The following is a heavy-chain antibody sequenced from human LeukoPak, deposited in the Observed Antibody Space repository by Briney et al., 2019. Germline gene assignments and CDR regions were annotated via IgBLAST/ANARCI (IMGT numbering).Heavy chain of an antibody. V-gene: IGHV3-20*04. J-gene: IGHJ3*02. CDR1: GFTFDDYG. D-gene: IGHD3-22*01. CDR2: INWNGGST. CDR3: AKDKSGYYAFDI. Sequence: GGSLRLSCAASGFTFDDYGMGWVRQAPGKGLEWVSGINWNGGSTGYADSVKGRFTISRDNSKNTLYLQMNSLRAEDTAVYYCAKDKSGYYAFDIWGQGTMVTVSS.